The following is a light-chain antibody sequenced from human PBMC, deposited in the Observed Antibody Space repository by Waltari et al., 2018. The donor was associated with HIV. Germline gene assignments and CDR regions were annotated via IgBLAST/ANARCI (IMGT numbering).Light chain of an antibody. CDR1: SSNIGDNT. CDR3: ATWDDSLNGHVV. J-gene: IGLJ2*01. Sequence: QSVLTQPPSASGTPGQRVTISCSGSSSNIGDNTVNWYQHLPGTAPKLLIYTNTQRPSGVPDRFSGSKSGTSASLASSGLQSEDEADYYWATWDDSLNGHVVFGGGTKLTVL. CDR2: TNT. V-gene: IGLV1-44*01.